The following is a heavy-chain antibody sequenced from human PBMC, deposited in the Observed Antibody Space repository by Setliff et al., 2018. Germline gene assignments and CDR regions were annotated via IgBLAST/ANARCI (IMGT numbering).Heavy chain of an antibody. D-gene: IGHD3-10*01. Sequence: NPSETLSLTCAVYGGSFSTYYWIWIRQPPGKGLEWIGEINHSGSTNYNPSLKSRVTISVDTSKNQFSLKLSSVTAADTAVYCCARDEDYYGSGSYYNWGQGTLVTVSS. CDR1: GGSFSTYY. CDR2: INHSGST. CDR3: ARDEDYYGSGSYYN. J-gene: IGHJ4*02. V-gene: IGHV4-34*01.